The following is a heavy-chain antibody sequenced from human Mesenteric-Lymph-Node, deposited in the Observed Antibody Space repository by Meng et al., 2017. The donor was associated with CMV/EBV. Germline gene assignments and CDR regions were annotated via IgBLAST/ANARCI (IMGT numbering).Heavy chain of an antibody. D-gene: IGHD3-3*01. CDR2: IYYSGST. V-gene: IGHV4-59*01. CDR3: ARVSGGFLEWLLGARNWFDP. Sequence: SETLSLTCSVSGGSISGYYWSWIRQPPGKGLEWIGYIYYSGSTNYNPSLKSRVTISVDTSKNQFSLKLSSVTAADTAVYYCARVSGGFLEWLLGARNWFDPWGQGTLVTVSS. J-gene: IGHJ5*02. CDR1: GGSISGYY.